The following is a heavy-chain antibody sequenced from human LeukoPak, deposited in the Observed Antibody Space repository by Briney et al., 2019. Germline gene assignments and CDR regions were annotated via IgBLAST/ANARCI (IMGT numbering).Heavy chain of an antibody. D-gene: IGHD3-22*01. CDR1: GYTFTSYG. CDR2: ISAYNGNT. J-gene: IGHJ3*02. CDR3: ARDFNRLYYDSSGYYGPHNGPNAFDI. Sequence: ASVKVSCKASGYTFTSYGISWVRQAPGQGLEWMGWISAYNGNTNYAQKLQGRVTMTTDTSTSTAYMELRSLRSDDTAVYYCARDFNRLYYDSSGYYGPHNGPNAFDIWGQGTMVTVSS. V-gene: IGHV1-18*01.